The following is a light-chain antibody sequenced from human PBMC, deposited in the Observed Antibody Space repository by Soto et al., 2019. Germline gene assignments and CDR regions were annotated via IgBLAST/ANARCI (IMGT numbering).Light chain of an antibody. V-gene: IGLV1-40*01. CDR3: QSYDSSLSDGV. CDR1: SSNIGAGYD. Sequence: QSVLTQPPSVSGAPGQRVTISCTGSSSNIGAGYDVHWYQQLPGTAPKLLIYGNSNRPSGVPDRFSDSKSGTSASLAITGLQAEDEADYYCQSYDSSLSDGVFGGGTKVTVL. J-gene: IGLJ3*02. CDR2: GNS.